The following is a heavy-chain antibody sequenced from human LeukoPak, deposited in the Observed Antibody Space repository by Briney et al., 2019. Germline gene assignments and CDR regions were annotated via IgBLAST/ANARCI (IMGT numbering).Heavy chain of an antibody. V-gene: IGHV3-21*01. CDR1: GFTFSSYS. Sequence: GGSLRLSCAASGFTFSSYSMNWVRQAPGKGLEWVSSISSSSSYIYYADSEKGRFTISRDNAKNSLYLQMNSLRAEDTAVYYCARDRDYDFWSGYWPDAFDIWGQGTMVTVSS. D-gene: IGHD3-3*01. J-gene: IGHJ3*02. CDR2: ISSSSSYI. CDR3: ARDRDYDFWSGYWPDAFDI.